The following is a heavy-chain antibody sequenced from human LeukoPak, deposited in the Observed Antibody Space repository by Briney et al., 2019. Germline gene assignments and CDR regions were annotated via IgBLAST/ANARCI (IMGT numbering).Heavy chain of an antibody. CDR3: VREESGGYFDY. D-gene: IGHD2-8*02. CDR2: IAPSVDTT. J-gene: IGHJ4*02. V-gene: IGHV1-46*01. CDR1: GFTFTNYL. Sequence: ASVKVSCKSFGFTFTNYLLHWVRQAPGQGLEWVGRIAPSVDTTNYAQKFRGRVTMTRDTSTSTVYMQLSSLRSDDTAIYYCVREESGGYFDYWGQGTLVTISS.